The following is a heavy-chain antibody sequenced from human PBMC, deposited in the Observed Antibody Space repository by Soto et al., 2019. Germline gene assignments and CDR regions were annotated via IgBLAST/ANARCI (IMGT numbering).Heavy chain of an antibody. CDR1: GLTFSSYG. Sequence: PGGSLRLSCAAFGLTFSSYGMHWVRQAPGKXLEWVAVIWYDGSNKYYADSVEGRFTISRDNSKNTLYLQMNSVRAENTAVYYCARAVSRARLLYCSSTTCRRPGGMDVWGQGTTVTVSS. V-gene: IGHV3-33*01. D-gene: IGHD2-2*01. CDR3: ARAVSRARLLYCSSTTCRRPGGMDV. J-gene: IGHJ6*02. CDR2: IWYDGSNK.